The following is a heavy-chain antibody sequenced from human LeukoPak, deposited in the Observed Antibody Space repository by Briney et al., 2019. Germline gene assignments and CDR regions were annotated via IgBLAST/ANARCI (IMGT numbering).Heavy chain of an antibody. CDR1: GFTFDDYT. Sequence: GGSLRLSCAASGFTFDDYTMHWVRQAPGKGLEWVSAISGSGGSTYYADSVKGRFTISRDNSKNTLYLQMNSLRGEDTAVYYCAKSIAVAGVAGGRTFDYWGQGTLVTVSS. V-gene: IGHV3-23*01. CDR3: AKSIAVAGVAGGRTFDY. D-gene: IGHD6-19*01. J-gene: IGHJ4*02. CDR2: ISGSGGST.